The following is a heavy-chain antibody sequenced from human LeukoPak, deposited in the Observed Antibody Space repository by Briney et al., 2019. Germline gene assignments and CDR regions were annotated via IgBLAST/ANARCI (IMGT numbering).Heavy chain of an antibody. Sequence: ASVKVSCKVSGYTLTELSMHWVRQAPGKGLEWMGGFDPEDGETIYAQKFQGRVTMTEDTSTDTAYMELSSLRSEDTAVYYCATTSKTYYYGSGSLSGFDYWGQGTLVTVSS. CDR3: ATTSKTYYYGSGSLSGFDY. J-gene: IGHJ4*02. D-gene: IGHD3-10*01. V-gene: IGHV1-24*01. CDR1: GYTLTELS. CDR2: FDPEDGET.